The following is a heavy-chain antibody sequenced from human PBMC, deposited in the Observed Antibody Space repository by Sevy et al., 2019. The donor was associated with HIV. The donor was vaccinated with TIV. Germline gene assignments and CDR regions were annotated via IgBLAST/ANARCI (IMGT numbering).Heavy chain of an antibody. J-gene: IGHJ3*01. CDR1: GFTFNKYS. CDR3: PRDRLTIEAPGPRGAFDL. Sequence: GGSLRRSCAASGFTFNKYSMNWVRQAPGKGLEWVSSISSSSSYIYYADSVKGRFNISRDNAKNSLYLQMNSLRAEDTALYSCPRDRLTIEAPGPRGAFDLWGPGKMVPDSS. D-gene: IGHD6-13*01. CDR2: ISSSSSYI. V-gene: IGHV3-21*01.